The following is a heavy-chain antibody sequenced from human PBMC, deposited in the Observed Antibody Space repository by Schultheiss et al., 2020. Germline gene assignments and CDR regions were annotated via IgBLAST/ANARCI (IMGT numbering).Heavy chain of an antibody. CDR2: IGAGGRST. D-gene: IGHD2-21*01. Sequence: GESLKISCAASGFTFSSYWMSWVRQAPGKGLEWVSAIGAGGRSTYYADSVKGRFTISRDNAKNSLYLQMNSLRAEDTAVYYCARGEAYPDYWGQGTLVTVSS. J-gene: IGHJ4*02. V-gene: IGHV3-23*01. CDR3: ARGEAYPDY. CDR1: GFTFSSYW.